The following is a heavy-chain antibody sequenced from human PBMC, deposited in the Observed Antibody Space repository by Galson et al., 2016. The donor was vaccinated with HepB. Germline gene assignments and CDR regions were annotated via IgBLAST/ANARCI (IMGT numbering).Heavy chain of an antibody. V-gene: IGHV3-53*01. CDR1: GFTVSSNY. CDR3: ARALWGQTGSSTSCVTGGLDY. Sequence: SLRLSCAASGFTVSSNYLTWVRQAPGRAPECVSIIYSGGGTYYADSVKGRFTISRDSSKNTLYLQMNSLRVEDTAVYYCARALWGQTGSSTSCVTGGLDYWGPGTLVTVSS. J-gene: IGHJ4*02. CDR2: IYSGGGT. D-gene: IGHD2-2*01.